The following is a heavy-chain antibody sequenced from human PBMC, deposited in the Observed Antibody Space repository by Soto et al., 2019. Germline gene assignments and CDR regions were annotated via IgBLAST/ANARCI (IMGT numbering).Heavy chain of an antibody. CDR3: ARVKVGATGYFDY. J-gene: IGHJ4*02. D-gene: IGHD1-26*01. CDR1: VGSISSGDYS. CDR2: IYHSGST. Sequence: PSETPSLTCAVSVGSISSGDYSWSWIRQPPGKGLEWIGYIYHSGSTYYNPSLKSRVTISVDGSKNQFSLKLTSVTAADTAVYYCARVKVGATGYFDYWGQGTLVTVSS. V-gene: IGHV4-30-2*01.